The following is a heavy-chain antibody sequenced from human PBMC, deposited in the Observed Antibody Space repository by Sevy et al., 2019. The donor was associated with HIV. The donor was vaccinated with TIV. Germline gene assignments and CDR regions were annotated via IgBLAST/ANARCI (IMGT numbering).Heavy chain of an antibody. V-gene: IGHV3-7*04. CDR1: GFTLNSYW. CDR2: IKQDGSVK. Sequence: GGSLRLSCVASGFTLNSYWMSWVRQAPGKGLEWVANIKQDGSVKYYVNSVKGRFTISRDNARNLRYLQMNGLGVEDTALYYCVRAIAADGSFWGQGTLVTVSS. CDR3: VRAIAADGSF. J-gene: IGHJ4*02. D-gene: IGHD6-13*01.